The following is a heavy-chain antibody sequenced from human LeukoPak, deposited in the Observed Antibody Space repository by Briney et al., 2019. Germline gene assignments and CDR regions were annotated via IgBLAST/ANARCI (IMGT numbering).Heavy chain of an antibody. D-gene: IGHD2-21*01. CDR3: TRGGGGSFPHY. CDR2: IYSGGST. V-gene: IGHV3-53*01. J-gene: IGHJ4*02. CDR1: GFTFSSYS. Sequence: GGSLRLSCAASGFTFSSYSMNWVRQPPGXXXEWVSDIYSGGSTYYXDSVKGRFTISRDNSKNTLYLQMNSLRAEDTAVYYCTRGGGGSFPHYWGQGTLVTVSS.